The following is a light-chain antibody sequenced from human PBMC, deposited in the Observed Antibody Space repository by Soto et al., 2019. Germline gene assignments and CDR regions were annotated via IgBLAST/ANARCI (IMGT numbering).Light chain of an antibody. Sequence: QSALTQPASVSGSPGQSITISCTGTSSDFGGYNYVSWYQQYPGKVPKLLIYHVSNRPSGVSNRFSGPKSGNTASLTISGLQAEDEADYFCTSFTSDNLYVFGTGTKVTVL. CDR2: HVS. J-gene: IGLJ1*01. V-gene: IGLV2-14*03. CDR3: TSFTSDNLYV. CDR1: SSDFGGYNY.